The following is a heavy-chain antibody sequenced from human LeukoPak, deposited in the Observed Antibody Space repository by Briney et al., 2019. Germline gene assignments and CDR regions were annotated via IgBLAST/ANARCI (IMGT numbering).Heavy chain of an antibody. V-gene: IGHV3-48*01. CDR2: ISSSSSTI. J-gene: IGHJ3*02. CDR1: GFTFSSYS. D-gene: IGHD5-18*01. CDR3: AREGGHSSVDTAMVPNDAFDI. Sequence: GGSLRLSCAASGFTFSSYSMNWVRQAPGKGLEWVSYISSSSSTIYYADSVEGRFTISRDNAKNSLYLQMNSLRAEDTAVYYCAREGGHSSVDTAMVPNDAFDIWGQGTMVTVSS.